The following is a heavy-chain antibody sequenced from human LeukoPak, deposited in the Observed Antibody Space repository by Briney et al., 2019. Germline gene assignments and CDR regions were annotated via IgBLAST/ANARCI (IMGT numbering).Heavy chain of an antibody. Sequence: GGSLRLSCAASGFTFSSFSMNWVRQAPGKGLEWVSGISWNSGSIGYADSVKGRFTISRDNAKNSLYLQMNSLRAEDTALYYCAKGEFQWELIREAPTEYFQHWGQGTLVTVSS. V-gene: IGHV3-9*01. CDR1: GFTFSSFS. D-gene: IGHD1-26*01. CDR3: AKGEFQWELIREAPTEYFQH. J-gene: IGHJ1*01. CDR2: ISWNSGSI.